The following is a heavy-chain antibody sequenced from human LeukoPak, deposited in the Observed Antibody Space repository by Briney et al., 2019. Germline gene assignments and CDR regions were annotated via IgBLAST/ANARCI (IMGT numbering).Heavy chain of an antibody. CDR2: IYYSGST. CDR1: GGSISSYY. D-gene: IGHD6-19*01. Sequence: PSETLSLTCTVSGGSISSYYWSWIRQPPGKGLEWIGFIYYSGSTNYNPSLKSRVTISVDTSKNQFSLTLSSVTAADTAMYYCARHQAAGTLFDYWGQGTLVTVSP. V-gene: IGHV4-59*08. J-gene: IGHJ4*02. CDR3: ARHQAAGTLFDY.